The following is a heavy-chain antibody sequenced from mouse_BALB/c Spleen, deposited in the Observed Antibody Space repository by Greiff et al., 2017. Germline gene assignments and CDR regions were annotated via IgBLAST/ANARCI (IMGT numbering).Heavy chain of an antibody. CDR2: ISSGGGST. V-gene: IGHV5-12-1*01. CDR3: ARSITTVVFDY. J-gene: IGHJ2*01. Sequence: VQLKESGGGLVKPGGSLKLSCAASGFAFSSYDMSWVRQTPEKRLEWVAYISSGGGSTYYPDTVKGRFTISRDNAKNTLYLQMSSLKSEDTAMYYCARSITTVVFDYWGQGTTLTVSS. D-gene: IGHD1-1*01. CDR1: GFAFSSYD.